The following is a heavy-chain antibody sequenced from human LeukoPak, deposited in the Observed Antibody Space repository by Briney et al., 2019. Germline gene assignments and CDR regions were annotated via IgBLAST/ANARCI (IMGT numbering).Heavy chain of an antibody. CDR1: GYTLTELS. CDR3: ARAFGELLEDY. CDR2: FDPEDGET. Sequence: ASVKVSCKVSGYTLTELSMHWVRQAPGKGLEWMGGFDPEDGETIYAQKFQGRVTTTEDTSTDTAYMELSSLRSEDTAVYYCARAFGELLEDYWGQGTLVTVSS. D-gene: IGHD3-10*01. J-gene: IGHJ4*02. V-gene: IGHV1-24*01.